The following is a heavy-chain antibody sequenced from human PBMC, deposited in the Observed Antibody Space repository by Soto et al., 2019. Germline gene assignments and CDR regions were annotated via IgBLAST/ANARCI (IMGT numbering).Heavy chain of an antibody. D-gene: IGHD3-10*01. CDR3: AKYPLLWFGAPNDY. CDR2: ISGSGGST. Sequence: EVQLLESGGGLVQSGGSLRLSCAASGFTFSSYAMSWVRQAPGKGLEWVSAISGSGGSTYYADSVKGRFTISRDNSKNALYLQMNSLRAEDTAVYYCAKYPLLWFGAPNDYWGQGTLVTVSS. CDR1: GFTFSSYA. J-gene: IGHJ4*02. V-gene: IGHV3-23*01.